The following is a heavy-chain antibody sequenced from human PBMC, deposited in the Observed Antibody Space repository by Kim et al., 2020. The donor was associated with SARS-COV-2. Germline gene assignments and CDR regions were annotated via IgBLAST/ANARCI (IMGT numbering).Heavy chain of an antibody. V-gene: IGHV1-8*01. D-gene: IGHD4-17*01. Sequence: ASVKVSCKASGYTFTSYDINWVRQATGQGLEWMGWMNPNSGNTGYAQKFQGRVTMTRNTSISTAYMELSSLRSEDTAVYYCAREFAYGGNSVPTRYYYYYGMDVWGQGTTVTVSS. CDR2: MNPNSGNT. CDR1: GYTFTSYD. CDR3: AREFAYGGNSVPTRYYYYYGMDV. J-gene: IGHJ6*02.